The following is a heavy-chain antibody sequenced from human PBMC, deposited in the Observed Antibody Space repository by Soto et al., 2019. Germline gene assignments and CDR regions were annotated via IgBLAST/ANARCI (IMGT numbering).Heavy chain of an antibody. J-gene: IGHJ5*02. Sequence: SETLSLTCTVSGDSLSGYYWSWIRQPPGKGLEWIGYIYYSGSTDYNPSLKSRVTISVDRSKNHFSLKLSSVTAADTAVYYCARLSGSGYYDRWGQGTLVTVSS. CDR2: IYYSGST. CDR1: GDSLSGYY. V-gene: IGHV4-59*01. CDR3: ARLSGSGYYDR. D-gene: IGHD3-3*01.